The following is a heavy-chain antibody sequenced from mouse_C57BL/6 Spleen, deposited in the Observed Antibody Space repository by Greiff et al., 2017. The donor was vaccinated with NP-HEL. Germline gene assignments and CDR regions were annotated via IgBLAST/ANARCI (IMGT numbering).Heavy chain of an antibody. J-gene: IGHJ4*01. CDR3: ARGGPYAMDY. V-gene: IGHV1-26*01. CDR1: GYTFTDYY. Sequence: EVQLQQSGPELVKPGASVKISCKASGYTFTDYYMNWVKQSHGKSLEWIGDINPNNGGTSYNQKFKGKATWTVDKSSSTAYMELRSLTSEDSAVYYCARGGPYAMDYWGQGTSVTVSS. CDR2: INPNNGGT.